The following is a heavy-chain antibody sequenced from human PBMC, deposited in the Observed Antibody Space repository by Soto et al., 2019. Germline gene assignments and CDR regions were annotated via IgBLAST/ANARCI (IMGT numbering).Heavy chain of an antibody. CDR3: AKGGSWYYFDY. Sequence: EVQLLESGGGLVQPGGSLRLSCAASGFTFSSYAMNWVCQAPGKGLEWVSVISGSGGSTYYADSVKGRFTISRDNSKNTVYLQMNSLRAEDTAVYHCAKGGSWYYFDYWGQGTLVTVSS. V-gene: IGHV3-23*01. CDR2: ISGSGGST. CDR1: GFTFSSYA. J-gene: IGHJ4*02. D-gene: IGHD2-8*02.